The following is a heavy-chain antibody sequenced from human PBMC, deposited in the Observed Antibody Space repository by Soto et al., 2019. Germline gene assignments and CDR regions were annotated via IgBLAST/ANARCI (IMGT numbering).Heavy chain of an antibody. CDR3: AREENQ. V-gene: IGHV3-30-3*01. CDR2: ISYDGSNK. CDR1: GFTFSSYA. J-gene: IGHJ4*02. Sequence: GGSLRLSCAASGFTFSSYAMHWVRQAPGKGLEWVAVISYDGSNKYYADSVKGRFTISRDNSKNTLYLQMNSLRAEDTAVYYCAREENQWGQGTLVTVSS.